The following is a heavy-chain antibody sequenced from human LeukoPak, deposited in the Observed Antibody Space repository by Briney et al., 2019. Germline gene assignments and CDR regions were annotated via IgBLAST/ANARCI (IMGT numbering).Heavy chain of an antibody. D-gene: IGHD3-16*01. Sequence: GGSLRLSCAASGFTFSTSGMHWVRQAPGKGLEWVAVIWYDGSNKHYAESVKGRFSISRDNSKSTLYLQMNSLRAEDTAVYYCARGRLNFDYWGQGTLVTVSS. CDR3: ARGRLNFDY. J-gene: IGHJ4*02. CDR2: IWYDGSNK. V-gene: IGHV3-33*01. CDR1: GFTFSTSG.